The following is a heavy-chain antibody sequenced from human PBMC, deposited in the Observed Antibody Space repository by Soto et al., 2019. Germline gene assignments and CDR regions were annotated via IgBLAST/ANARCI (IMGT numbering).Heavy chain of an antibody. Sequence: GGSLRLSCAASGFICSSYDMSWVRQAQGKGLEWVSTILVGGSTHYEDSVKGRFTISRDGSKNTVYLQMNSLTAGDTAVYYCAKATATGGGAFDICGQGTMVTVSS. CDR3: AKATATGGGAFDI. V-gene: IGHV3-23*01. CDR1: GFICSSYD. J-gene: IGHJ3*02. CDR2: ILVGGST. D-gene: IGHD2-8*02.